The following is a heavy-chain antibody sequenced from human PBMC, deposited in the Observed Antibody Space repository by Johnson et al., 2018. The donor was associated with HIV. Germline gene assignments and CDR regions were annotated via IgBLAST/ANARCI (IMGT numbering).Heavy chain of an antibody. V-gene: IGHV3-30*04. CDR3: ARGSLSGCPDI. Sequence: QVQLVESGGGVVQPGRSLRLSCAASGFTFSSYAMHWVRQAPGKGLEWVAVISYDGSNKYYADSVKGRFTISRDNSKNTLYLQINSLRAEDTAVYYCARGSLSGCPDIWGQGTMVTVSS. D-gene: IGHD1-26*01. J-gene: IGHJ3*02. CDR2: ISYDGSNK. CDR1: GFTFSSYA.